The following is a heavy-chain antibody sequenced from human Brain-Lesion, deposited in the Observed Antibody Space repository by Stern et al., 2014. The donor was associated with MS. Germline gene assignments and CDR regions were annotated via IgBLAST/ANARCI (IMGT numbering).Heavy chain of an antibody. D-gene: IGHD1-26*01. CDR3: ATLSPGAGGNYCRHFDY. CDR2: FYPENGKT. J-gene: IGHJ4*02. Sequence: VQLVQSGAEVIKPGASVKVSCKVSGYTLTALYMHWVRQAPRKGLEWMGGFYPENGKTIYAQKFQGRVTMTEDTSTDSAYMGLISLRSEDTDVYSCATLSPGAGGNYCRHFDYWGQGTLVTVSS. CDR1: GYTLTALY. V-gene: IGHV1-24*01.